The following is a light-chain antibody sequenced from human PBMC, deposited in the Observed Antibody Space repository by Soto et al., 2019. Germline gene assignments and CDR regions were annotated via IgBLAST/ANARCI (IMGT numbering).Light chain of an antibody. V-gene: IGKV1-5*03. Sequence: EIQMTQSASTLSASVGDRVTITCRASQSISSWLAWYQQKPGKAPKLLIYKASSLESGVPSRFSGSGSGTEFTLTISSLQPDDFATYYCQQYNSYPWTFGQGTKVDIK. CDR1: QSISSW. J-gene: IGKJ1*01. CDR2: KAS. CDR3: QQYNSYPWT.